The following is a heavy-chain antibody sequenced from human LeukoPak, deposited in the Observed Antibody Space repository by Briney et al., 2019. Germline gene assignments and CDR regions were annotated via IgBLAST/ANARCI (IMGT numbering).Heavy chain of an antibody. CDR3: ARGHNWFDP. CDR2: MNPNSGNI. CDR1: GYTFTSYD. J-gene: IGHJ5*02. V-gene: IGHV1-8*01. Sequence: VSVKVSCKASGYTFTSYDINWERQATGQGLEWMGWMNPNSGNIGYAQKFQGRVTMTRNTSISTAYMELSSLRSEDTAVYYCARGHNWFDPWGQGTLVTVSS.